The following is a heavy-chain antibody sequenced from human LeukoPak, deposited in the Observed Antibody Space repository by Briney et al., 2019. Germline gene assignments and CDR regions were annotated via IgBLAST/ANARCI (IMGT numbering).Heavy chain of an antibody. J-gene: IGHJ4*02. CDR2: IYYSGST. V-gene: IGHV4-59*08. CDR3: ARQVTTVTSFDY. CDR1: GGSINSYY. D-gene: IGHD4-17*01. Sequence: SETLSLTCTVSGGSINSYYWNWIRQPPGKGLEWIGYIYYSGSTNYNPSLKSRVTISVDTSRNQFSLKLSSVTAADTAVYYCARQVTTVTSFDYWGQGTLVTVSS.